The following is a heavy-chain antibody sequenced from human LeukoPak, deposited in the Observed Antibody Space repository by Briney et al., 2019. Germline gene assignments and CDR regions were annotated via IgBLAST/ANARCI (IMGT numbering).Heavy chain of an antibody. Sequence: GGSLTLSCAASGFTFSSYVMRWVRQAPGKGLEWVSTINGSGDRKYYADSVKARFTISRVSSGNTLYLQMNSLRADDTAVYYCAKDPYSSPYYGPGYLGQGTLVTVSS. CDR3: AKDPYSSPYYGPGY. J-gene: IGHJ4*02. V-gene: IGHV3-23*01. CDR2: INGSGDRK. D-gene: IGHD6-19*01. CDR1: GFTFSSYV.